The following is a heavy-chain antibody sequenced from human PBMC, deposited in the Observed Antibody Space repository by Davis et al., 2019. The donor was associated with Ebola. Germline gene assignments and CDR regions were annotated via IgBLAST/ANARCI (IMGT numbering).Heavy chain of an antibody. Sequence: GGSLRLSCAASGFTFSTYAMHWVRQAPGKGLEWVAVISYDGSNKYYADSVKGRFTISRDNAKNSLYLQMNSLRAEDTAIYYCARVSRKYSGYDFDYWGQGTLVTVSS. V-gene: IGHV3-30*04. CDR2: ISYDGSNK. D-gene: IGHD5-12*01. CDR3: ARVSRKYSGYDFDY. J-gene: IGHJ4*02. CDR1: GFTFSTYA.